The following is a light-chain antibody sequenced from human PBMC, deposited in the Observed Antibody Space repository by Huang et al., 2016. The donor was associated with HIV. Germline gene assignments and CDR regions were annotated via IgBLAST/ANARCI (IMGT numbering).Light chain of an antibody. J-gene: IGKJ4*01. CDR3: QESDTWPRLT. CDR2: GAS. Sequence: IVLTQTPASLSLSAGERATLSCRASQSVSHYLVWYQHKPGQPPRLLIYGASRRATDIPARFNGSGSGTDFTLTISSLEAEDSALYYCQESDTWPRLTLGGGTKVEIK. CDR1: QSVSHY. V-gene: IGKV3-11*01.